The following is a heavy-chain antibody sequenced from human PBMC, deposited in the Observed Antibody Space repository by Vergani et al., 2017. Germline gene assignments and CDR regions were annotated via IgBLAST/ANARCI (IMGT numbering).Heavy chain of an antibody. D-gene: IGHD2-2*01. V-gene: IGHV5-51*03. Sequence: EVELVQSGPEMRKPGESLKISCKGSEYSFGNYWIGWVRQMPGKGLEWMGIIYPADSDTRYSPSFQGQVTISADKSISTAFLQWDSLKASDPALYYCARSIVVVSGWFDPWGQGTLVTVSS. CDR1: EYSFGNYW. CDR2: IYPADSDT. J-gene: IGHJ5*02. CDR3: ARSIVVVSGWFDP.